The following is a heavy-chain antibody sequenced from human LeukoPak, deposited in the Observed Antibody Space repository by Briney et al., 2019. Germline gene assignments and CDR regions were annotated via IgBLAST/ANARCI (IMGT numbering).Heavy chain of an antibody. CDR1: GFTFSSSW. D-gene: IGHD4-23*01. CDR2: INSDGSSA. Sequence: PGGSLRLSCAASGFTFSSSWMQWVRQAPGKGLVWVSRINSDGSSASYADSVKGRFTISRDNAKNTLYLQMNSLRAEDTAVYYCARQLTYGGWNSWGQGTLVTVSS. CDR3: ARQLTYGGWNS. J-gene: IGHJ4*02. V-gene: IGHV3-74*01.